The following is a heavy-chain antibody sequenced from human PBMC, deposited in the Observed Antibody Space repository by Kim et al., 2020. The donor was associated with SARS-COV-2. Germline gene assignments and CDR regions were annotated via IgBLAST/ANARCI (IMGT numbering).Heavy chain of an antibody. V-gene: IGHV3-23*01. CDR2: ISNSGSNS. CDR3: AKDRDILTGYPQGYLQH. Sequence: GGSLRLSCAASGFAFGSYAMTWVRQTPGKGLEWVSAISNSGSNSFYADSIKGRFTISRDNSKNMLYLEMNSLRAEDTAIYYCAKDRDILTGYPQGYLQHWGQGSLVTVSS. CDR1: GFAFGSYA. D-gene: IGHD3-9*01. J-gene: IGHJ1*01.